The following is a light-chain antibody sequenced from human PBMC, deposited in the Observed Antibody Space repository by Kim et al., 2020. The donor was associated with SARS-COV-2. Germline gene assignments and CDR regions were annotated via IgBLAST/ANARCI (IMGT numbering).Light chain of an antibody. CDR3: SSLTSSITYV. Sequence: GQSFTISCTGTSSDVGRYNHVSWYQHHPGKAPKLIIYDVSEWPSGVSNRFSGSKSGNTASLTISWLQAEDEADYYCSSLTSSITYVFGTGTKVTVL. CDR1: SSDVGRYNH. V-gene: IGLV2-14*03. J-gene: IGLJ1*01. CDR2: DVS.